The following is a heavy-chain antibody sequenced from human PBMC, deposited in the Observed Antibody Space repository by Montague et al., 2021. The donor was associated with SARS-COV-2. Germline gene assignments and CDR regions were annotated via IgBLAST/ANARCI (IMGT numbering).Heavy chain of an antibody. CDR1: GASIRSSDHY. V-gene: IGHV4-39*07. CDR3: ARAGGFDNSGYVGRLRKYYIDY. Sequence: SETLSLTCTVSGASIRSSDHYWGWIRQPPGKGLEWIGSIYYTGSRYYTPSLTSRLTISVDTSRFQFSLELTSVTAAATAIYYCARAGGFDNSGYVGRLRKYYIDYWGQGTPVTVSS. J-gene: IGHJ4*02. D-gene: IGHD3-22*01. CDR2: IYYTGSR.